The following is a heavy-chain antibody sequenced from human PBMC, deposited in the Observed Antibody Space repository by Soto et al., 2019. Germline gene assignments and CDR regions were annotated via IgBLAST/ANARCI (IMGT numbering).Heavy chain of an antibody. Sequence: QVQLQESGPGLVKPSETLSLTCTASGGSISSYYWSWIRQPPGKGLEWIGYIYYSGSTNYNPSLKSRVTISVDTSKNQFSLKLSSVTAADTAVYYCARDNGTEEYFQHWGQGTLVTVSS. J-gene: IGHJ1*01. CDR2: IYYSGST. V-gene: IGHV4-59*01. CDR1: GGSISSYY. CDR3: ARDNGTEEYFQH.